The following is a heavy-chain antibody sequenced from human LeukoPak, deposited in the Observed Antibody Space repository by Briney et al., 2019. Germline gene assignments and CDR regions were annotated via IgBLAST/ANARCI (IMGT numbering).Heavy chain of an antibody. D-gene: IGHD2-15*01. CDR3: ARERGSTRALDY. Sequence: ASVKVSCKASGYTFTSNAMHWVRQAPGQRLEWMGWINAGNGDTKYSQKFQGRVTITRDTSASTAYMELSSLRSEDTAVYYCARERGSTRALDYWGQGTLVTVSS. CDR2: INAGNGDT. J-gene: IGHJ4*02. CDR1: GYTFTSNA. V-gene: IGHV1-3*01.